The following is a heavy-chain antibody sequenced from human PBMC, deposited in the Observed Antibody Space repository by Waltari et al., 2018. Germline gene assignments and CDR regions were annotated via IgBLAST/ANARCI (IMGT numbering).Heavy chain of an antibody. CDR3: ARDRGRGLYLDS. CDR2: IHGRGKN. J-gene: IGHJ4*02. Sequence: QVQLQESGPGLVKPSGTLSVTCAVSGDSMSGSYWWSWVRQPPGKGLEWIGKIHGRGKNNYNPYLESRVTVSRDTSNNQFSLKLTSATAADTAVYYCARDRGRGLYLDSWGQGTLVTVSP. D-gene: IGHD2-15*01. V-gene: IGHV4-4*02. CDR1: GDSMSGSYW.